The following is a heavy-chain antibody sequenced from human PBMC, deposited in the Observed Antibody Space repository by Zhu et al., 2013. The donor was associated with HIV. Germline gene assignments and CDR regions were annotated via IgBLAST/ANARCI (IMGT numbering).Heavy chain of an antibody. J-gene: IGHJ6*01. V-gene: IGHV1-18*01. Sequence: QVQLVQSGAEVKKPGASVKVSCKASGYTFTDYGLSWVRQAPGQGLEWMGWINAHNGSPNYPQKLQGRVTMTTDTSTSTAYMELRSLTSDDTAVYYCARDVMIGGITAYYYGMDVWGPRDHGHRLV. CDR1: GYTFTDYG. CDR3: ARDVMIGGITAYYYGMDV. D-gene: IGHD3-16*01. CDR2: INAHNGSP.